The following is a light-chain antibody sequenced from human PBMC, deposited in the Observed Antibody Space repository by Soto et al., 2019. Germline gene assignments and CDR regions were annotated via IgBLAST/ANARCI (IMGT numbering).Light chain of an antibody. Sequence: QSVLTQPASVSGSPGQSITISCTGTSSDVGSYNLVSWYQQHPDKAPKLIIYEGSKRPSGVSIRFSGSKSGNTASLTISGLQAEDGADYYCCSYAGSSTFVVFGGGTKLTVL. V-gene: IGLV2-23*03. CDR1: SSDVGSYNL. J-gene: IGLJ2*01. CDR2: EGS. CDR3: CSYAGSSTFVV.